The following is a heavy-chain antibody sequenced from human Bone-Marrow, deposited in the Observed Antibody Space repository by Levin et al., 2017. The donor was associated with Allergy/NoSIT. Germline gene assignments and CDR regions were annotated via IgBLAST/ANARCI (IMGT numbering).Heavy chain of an antibody. D-gene: IGHD2-2*01. Sequence: GGSLRLSCAASGFTFSSYSMNWVRQAPGKGLEWVSYISSSSSTIYYADSVKGRFTISRDNAKNSLYLQMNSLRAEDTAVYYCARVLFGSTSCYGIDYWGQGTLVTVSS. CDR3: ARVLFGSTSCYGIDY. CDR1: GFTFSSYS. V-gene: IGHV3-48*01. CDR2: ISSSSSTI. J-gene: IGHJ4*02.